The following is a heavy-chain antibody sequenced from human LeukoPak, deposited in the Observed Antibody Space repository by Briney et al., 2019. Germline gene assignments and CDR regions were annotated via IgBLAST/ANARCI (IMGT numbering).Heavy chain of an antibody. CDR3: AKGNDDILTGYHYYYYGMDV. CDR1: GFTFSSYG. D-gene: IGHD3-9*01. CDR2: ISYDGSNK. J-gene: IGHJ6*04. V-gene: IGHV3-30*18. Sequence: GGSLRLSCAASGFTFSSYGMHWVRQAPGKGLEWVAVISYDGSNKYYADSVKGRFTISRDNSKNTLYLQMNSLRAEDTAVYYCAKGNDDILTGYHYYYYGMDVWGKGTTVTVSS.